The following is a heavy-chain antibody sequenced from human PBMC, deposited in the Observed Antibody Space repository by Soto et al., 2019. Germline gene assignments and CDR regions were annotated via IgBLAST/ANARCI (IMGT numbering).Heavy chain of an antibody. Sequence: EVQLVESGGGLVQPGGSLRLSCAASGFTFSSHWMTWVRQAPGKGLEWVANINEDGSQKYYMDSVKGRFTISRDNAKNSPYLQMNSVRAEDTAVFYCARGDNPEYWGQGTLVTVSS. CDR2: INEDGSQK. V-gene: IGHV3-7*01. CDR3: ARGDNPEY. J-gene: IGHJ4*02. CDR1: GFTFSSHW. D-gene: IGHD1-1*01.